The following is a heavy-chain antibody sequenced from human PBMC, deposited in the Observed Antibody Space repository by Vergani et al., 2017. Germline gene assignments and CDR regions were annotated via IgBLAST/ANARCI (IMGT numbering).Heavy chain of an antibody. CDR3: ARDSPGDEEYY. CDR2: IYSGGST. V-gene: IGHV3-66*01. Sequence: EVQLVESGGGLVQPGGSLRLSCAASGFTVSSNYMSWVRQAPGKGLEWVSVIYSGGSTVYADSVKGRFTISRDNSKNTLYLQMNSLRAEDTAVYYCARDSPGDEEYYWGQGTLVTVSS. J-gene: IGHJ4*02. CDR1: GFTVSSNY. D-gene: IGHD3-10*01.